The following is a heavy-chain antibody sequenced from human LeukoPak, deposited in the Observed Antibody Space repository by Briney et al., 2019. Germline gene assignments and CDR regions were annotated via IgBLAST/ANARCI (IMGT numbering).Heavy chain of an antibody. V-gene: IGHV3-48*01. CDR1: GFSFSIHG. J-gene: IGHJ4*02. CDR2: ISSGSRTI. Sequence: PGGSLRLSCAASGFSFSIHGMHWVRRAPGKGLEWTSYISSGSRTITYADSVKGRFTISRDDAKNSLYLQMNSLRAEDTAVYYCARQSPALDYWGQGTLVTVSS. CDR3: ARQSPALDY.